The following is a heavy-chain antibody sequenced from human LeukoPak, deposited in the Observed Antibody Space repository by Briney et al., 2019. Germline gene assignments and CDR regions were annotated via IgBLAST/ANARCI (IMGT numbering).Heavy chain of an antibody. CDR3: ARDGEFKGFYFGPRYYYMDV. D-gene: IGHD3/OR15-3a*01. CDR1: GYTFTSYG. V-gene: IGHV1-18*01. CDR2: ISAYNGNT. J-gene: IGHJ6*03. Sequence: ASVKVSCKASGYTFTSYGISWVRQAPGQGLEWMGWISAYNGNTNYAQKLQGRVTMTTDTSTSTAYMELRSLRSDDTAVYYCARDGEFKGFYFGPRYYYMDVWGKGTTVTVSS.